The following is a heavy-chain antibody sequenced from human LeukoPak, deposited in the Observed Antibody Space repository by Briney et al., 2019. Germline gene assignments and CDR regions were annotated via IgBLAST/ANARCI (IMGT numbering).Heavy chain of an antibody. D-gene: IGHD2/OR15-2a*01. Sequence: GGSLRLSCVASGFDLSDSYMTWVRQAPGKGLEWVSTISGSGSAEDYADSVKGRFTISRDNAKSSMSLEMNTLRAEDTAVYYCARDLSWRSRVYDLWGQGTLVTVSS. CDR1: GFDLSDSY. V-gene: IGHV3-11*04. CDR3: ARDLSWRSRVYDL. J-gene: IGHJ4*02. CDR2: ISGSGSAE.